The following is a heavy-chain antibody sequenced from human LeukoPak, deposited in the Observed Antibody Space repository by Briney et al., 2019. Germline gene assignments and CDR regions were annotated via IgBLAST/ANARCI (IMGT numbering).Heavy chain of an antibody. V-gene: IGHV4-59*08. D-gene: IGHD4-17*01. Sequence: SETLSLTCTVSGGSISSYYWSWIRQPPGKGLEWIGYIYYSGSTNYNPSLKSRVTISVDTSKNQFSLKLSSVTAADTAVYYCARSTYGAKYYFDYWGQGTLVTVSS. CDR2: IYYSGST. J-gene: IGHJ4*02. CDR3: ARSTYGAKYYFDY. CDR1: GGSISSYY.